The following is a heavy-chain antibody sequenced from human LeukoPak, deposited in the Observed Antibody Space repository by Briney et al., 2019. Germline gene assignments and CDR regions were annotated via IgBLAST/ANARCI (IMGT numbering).Heavy chain of an antibody. V-gene: IGHV3-30*18. J-gene: IGHJ4*02. Sequence: GGSLRLSCAASGFTFSSYGMHWVRQAPGKGLEWVAVISYDGSNKYYADSVKGRFTITRDNSKNTLYLQMHSLRAEDTAVYYCAKARRGGIAARELIDYWGQGTLVTVSS. CDR1: GFTFSSYG. CDR3: AKARRGGIAARELIDY. CDR2: ISYDGSNK. D-gene: IGHD6-6*01.